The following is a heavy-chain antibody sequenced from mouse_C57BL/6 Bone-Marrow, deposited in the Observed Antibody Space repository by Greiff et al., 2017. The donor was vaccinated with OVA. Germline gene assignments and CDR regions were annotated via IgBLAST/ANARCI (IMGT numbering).Heavy chain of an antibody. CDR2: IYPRSGNT. CDR1: GYTFTSYG. J-gene: IGHJ3*01. D-gene: IGHD2-10*01. Sequence: QVQLQESGAELARPGASVKLSCKASGYTFTSYGISWVKQRTGQGLEWIGEIYPRSGNTYYNEKFKGKATLTADKSSSTAYMELRSLTSEDSAVYFCARRAYYGNLFAYWGQGTLVTVSA. V-gene: IGHV1-81*01. CDR3: ARRAYYGNLFAY.